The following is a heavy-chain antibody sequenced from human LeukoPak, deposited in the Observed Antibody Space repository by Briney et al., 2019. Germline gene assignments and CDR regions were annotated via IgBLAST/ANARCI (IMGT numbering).Heavy chain of an antibody. CDR1: GFTFSSYS. V-gene: IGHV3-21*01. CDR2: ISSSSSYI. J-gene: IGHJ6*03. D-gene: IGHD2-2*01. Sequence: GGSLRLSCAASGFTFSSYSMNWVRQAPGKGLEWVSSISSSSSYIYYADSVKGRFTISRDNAKNSLYLQMNSLRAEDTAVYYCARTSEGYCSSSRCWAYYYYMDVWGKGTTVTISS. CDR3: ARTSEGYCSSSRCWAYYYYMDV.